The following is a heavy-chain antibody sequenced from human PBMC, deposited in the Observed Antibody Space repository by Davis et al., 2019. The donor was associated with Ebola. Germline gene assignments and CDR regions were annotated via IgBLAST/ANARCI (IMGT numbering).Heavy chain of an antibody. CDR2: ISSSSPTI. D-gene: IGHD6-6*01. CDR3: ARVLAARPWYFDL. CDR1: GFTFSSYS. V-gene: IGHV3-48*02. J-gene: IGHJ2*01. Sequence: GESLKISCAASGFTFSSYSMNWVRQAPGKGLEWVSYISSSSPTIYFADSVKGRFTISRDNAKDSLYLQMTSLRDEDTAVYYCARVLAARPWYFDLWGRGTLVTVSS.